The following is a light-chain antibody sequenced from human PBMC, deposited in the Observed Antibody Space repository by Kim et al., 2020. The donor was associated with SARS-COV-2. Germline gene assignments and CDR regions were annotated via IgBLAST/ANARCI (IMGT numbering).Light chain of an antibody. CDR1: AVGSNY. J-gene: IGLJ2*01. CDR2: DDG. Sequence: AQGKTATITGGGRAVGSNYDHSYQQQPGRAPVLVVYDDGGQPSGIPERFSGSKSGNTATLTISRVEDGDEDDYYCQVWDSVTDHVTFGGGTQLTVL. V-gene: IGLV3-21*03. CDR3: QVWDSVTDHVT.